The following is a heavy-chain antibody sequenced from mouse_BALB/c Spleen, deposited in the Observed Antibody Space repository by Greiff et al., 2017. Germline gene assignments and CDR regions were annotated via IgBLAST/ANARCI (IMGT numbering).Heavy chain of an antibody. Sequence: LVESGPELVKPGALVKISCKASGYTFTSYDINWVKQRPGQGLEWIGWIYPGDGSTKYNEKFKGKATLTADKSSSTAYMQLSSLTSENSAVYFCARSKGYYGSSSAWFAYWGQGTLVTVSA. V-gene: IGHV1S33*01. CDR1: GYTFTSYD. CDR2: IYPGDGST. CDR3: ARSKGYYGSSSAWFAY. J-gene: IGHJ3*01. D-gene: IGHD1-1*01.